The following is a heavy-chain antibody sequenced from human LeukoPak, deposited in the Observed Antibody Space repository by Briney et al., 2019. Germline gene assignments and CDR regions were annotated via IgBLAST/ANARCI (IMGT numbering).Heavy chain of an antibody. CDR3: ARDVNIGGFCNRMSCDGMDY. CDR1: GYILTTFY. Sequence: ASVKVSCKASGYILTTFYIHWVRQAPGQGLEWLGWINPNTGDTNYAQKFQGRVTMTRDTSISAAYMEMSSLTSDDTALYYCARDVNIGGFCNRMSCDGMDYCGQGTLVTVSS. D-gene: IGHD2/OR15-2a*01. J-gene: IGHJ4*02. CDR2: INPNTGDT. V-gene: IGHV1-2*02.